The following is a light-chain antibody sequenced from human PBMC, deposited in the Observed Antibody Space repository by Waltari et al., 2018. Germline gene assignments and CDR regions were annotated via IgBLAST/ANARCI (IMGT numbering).Light chain of an antibody. CDR3: SSCTSGSTRV. CDR1: SSDVGGGYNC. V-gene: IGLV2-14*01. Sequence: QSALTQPASVSGSPGQSITISCTGSSSDVGGGYNCFSWYQQHPGKAPKLLIYEVSNRPSGVSNRFSASTSGNTASLTISGLQAEDEADYYCSSCTSGSTRVFGTGTTVTVL. J-gene: IGLJ1*01. CDR2: EVS.